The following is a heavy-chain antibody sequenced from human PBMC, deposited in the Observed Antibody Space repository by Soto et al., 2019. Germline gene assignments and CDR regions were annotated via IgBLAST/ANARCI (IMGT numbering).Heavy chain of an antibody. CDR2: ISGSGGST. Sequence: EVQLLESGGGLVQPGGSLRLSCAASGFTFSSYAMSWVRQAPGKGLEWVSAISGSGGSTYYADSVKGRFTISRDNSKNTLYLQMNSLRAEDTAVYYCANYIVVVPAAKLNDAFDIWGQGTMVTVSS. CDR1: GFTFSSYA. D-gene: IGHD2-2*01. CDR3: ANYIVVVPAAKLNDAFDI. J-gene: IGHJ3*02. V-gene: IGHV3-23*01.